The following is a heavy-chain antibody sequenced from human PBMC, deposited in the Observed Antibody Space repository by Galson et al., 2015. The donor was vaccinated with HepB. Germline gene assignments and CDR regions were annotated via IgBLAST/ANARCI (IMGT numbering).Heavy chain of an antibody. J-gene: IGHJ4*02. D-gene: IGHD3-10*01. Sequence: SVKVSCKASGYTFTSYDINWVRQATGQGLEWMGWMNPNSGNTGYAQKFQGRVTMTRNTSISTAYMELSSLRSEDTAVYYCARALTMVQGVNGYWGQGTLVTVSS. CDR3: ARALTMVQGVNGY. V-gene: IGHV1-8*01. CDR1: GYTFTSYD. CDR2: MNPNSGNT.